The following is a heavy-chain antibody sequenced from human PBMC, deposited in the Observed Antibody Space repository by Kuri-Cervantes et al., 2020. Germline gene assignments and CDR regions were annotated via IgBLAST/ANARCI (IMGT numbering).Heavy chain of an antibody. CDR2: IVVGSGYT. D-gene: IGHD3-16*02. J-gene: IGHJ6*03. CDR3: AADFDYQGVIRFYYYMHV. Sequence: SVKVSCKASGGTFSGYAISWVRQAPGQGLEWMGWIVVGSGYTKFAQKFQERVTITRDMSTNTAYLELSSLRSEDTAVYYCAADFDYQGVIRFYYYMHVWGTGTTVTVSS. CDR1: GGTFSGYA. V-gene: IGHV1-58*02.